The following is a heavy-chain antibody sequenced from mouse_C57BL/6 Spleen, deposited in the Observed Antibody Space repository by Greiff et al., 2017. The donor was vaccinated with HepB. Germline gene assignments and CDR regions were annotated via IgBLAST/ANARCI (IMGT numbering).Heavy chain of an antibody. CDR2: IYPGSGST. V-gene: IGHV1-55*01. CDR3: ANGPYDGEDYAMDY. Sequence: QVQLQQPGAELVKPGASVKMSCKASGYTFTSYWITWVKQRPGQGLEWIGDIYPGSGSTNYNEKFKSKATLTVDTSSSTAYMQLSSLTSEDSAVYYCANGPYDGEDYAMDYWGQGTSVTFAS. J-gene: IGHJ4*01. CDR1: GYTFTSYW. D-gene: IGHD2-12*01.